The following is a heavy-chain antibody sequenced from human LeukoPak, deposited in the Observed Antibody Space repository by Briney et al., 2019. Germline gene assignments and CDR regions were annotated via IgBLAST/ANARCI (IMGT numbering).Heavy chain of an antibody. Sequence: ASVKVSCKASGCTFTSYGISWVRQAPGQGLEWMGWNSAYNGNTNYAQKLQGRVTMTKDTSTSTAYMELRSLRSDDTAVYYCARSFDWLYPDDYWGQGTLVTVSS. V-gene: IGHV1-18*01. J-gene: IGHJ4*02. D-gene: IGHD3-9*01. CDR1: GCTFTSYG. CDR2: NSAYNGNT. CDR3: ARSFDWLYPDDY.